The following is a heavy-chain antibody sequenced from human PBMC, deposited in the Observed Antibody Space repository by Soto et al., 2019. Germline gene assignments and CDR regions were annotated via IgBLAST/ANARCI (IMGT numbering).Heavy chain of an antibody. V-gene: IGHV3-21*05. CDR1: GFTFSSYS. D-gene: IGHD1-7*01. CDR3: AKDRNYPRDQFHN. CDR2: ISTTSSSI. Sequence: PGGSLRLSCAASGFTFSSYSMNWVRQAPGKGLEWISYISTTSSSIYYADSVKGRFIISRDSSKNTVFLHMDSLTAEDTAVYYCAKDRNYPRDQFHNWGQGTLVTVSS. J-gene: IGHJ4*02.